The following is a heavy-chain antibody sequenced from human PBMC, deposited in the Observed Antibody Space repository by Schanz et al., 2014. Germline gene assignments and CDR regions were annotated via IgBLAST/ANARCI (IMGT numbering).Heavy chain of an antibody. Sequence: VQLVESGGGFVQPGGSLGLSCAASGFTFSSYGMHWVRQAPGKGLEWVAAMSYDGSIKYYGDSVKGRFTISRDNSKNTLYLHMNTLRSEDTAVYYCAKDSTHIDIVLVPTAIDYWGQGTLVTVSS. CDR1: GFTFSSYG. V-gene: IGHV3-30*02. D-gene: IGHD2-2*01. J-gene: IGHJ4*02. CDR3: AKDSTHIDIVLVPTAIDY. CDR2: MSYDGSIK.